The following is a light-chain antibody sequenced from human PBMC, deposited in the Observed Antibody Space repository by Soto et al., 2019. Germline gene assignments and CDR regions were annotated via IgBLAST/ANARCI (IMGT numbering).Light chain of an antibody. J-gene: IGKJ2*03. CDR1: HSVSSSY. Sequence: EIVLTQSPDTLSLSPGERATISCRASHSVSSSYLAWYQQKLGQAPRLLIYGASNRATGIPDRFSGSGSGTDFTLTISRLEPEDFAVYYCQQYGSSPRYSVGQGTKLEIK. CDR2: GAS. CDR3: QQYGSSPRYS. V-gene: IGKV3-20*01.